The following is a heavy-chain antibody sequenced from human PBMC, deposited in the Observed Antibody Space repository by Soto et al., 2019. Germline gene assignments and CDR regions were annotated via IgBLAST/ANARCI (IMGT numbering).Heavy chain of an antibody. CDR1: GFTFSNYA. J-gene: IGHJ4*02. CDR3: AKDAELRLGELSFKYYFDY. Sequence: EVQLLESGGGLIQPGGSLRLSCAASGFTFSNYAMSWVRQVPGKGLEWVSAISGSGGSTFYADPVKGRFTISRDNSKNTLYLQMNSLGPEDTALYYCAKDAELRLGELSFKYYFDYWGQGTLVTVSS. V-gene: IGHV3-23*01. CDR2: ISGSGGST. D-gene: IGHD3-16*02.